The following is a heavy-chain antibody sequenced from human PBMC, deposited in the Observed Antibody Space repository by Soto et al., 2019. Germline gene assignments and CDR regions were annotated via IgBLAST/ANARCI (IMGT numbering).Heavy chain of an antibody. CDR1: GFTFSRYA. V-gene: IGHV3-23*01. CDR2: ISGSGGST. CDR3: AKDHTNPPVAGLEGYFQH. D-gene: IGHD6-19*01. Sequence: EVQLLESGGGLVQPGGSLRLSCAASGFTFSRYAMSWVRQAPGKGLEWVSAISGSGGSTYYADSVKGRFTISRDNSKNTLYLQMNSLRAEDSAVYYCAKDHTNPPVAGLEGYFQHWGQGTLVTVSS. J-gene: IGHJ1*01.